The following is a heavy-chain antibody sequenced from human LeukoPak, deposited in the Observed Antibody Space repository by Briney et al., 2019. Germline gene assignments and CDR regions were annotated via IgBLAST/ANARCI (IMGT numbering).Heavy chain of an antibody. CDR3: AIDEPNYAPYDFDY. CDR1: GFTFSSYS. D-gene: IGHD4/OR15-4a*01. J-gene: IGHJ4*02. Sequence: PGGSLRLSCAASGFTFSSYSMNWVRQAPGKGLEWVGRIKSKGDGETTDYAAPVQGRFTISRDDSNNMVYLQMNSLKFEDTAVYYCAIDEPNYAPYDFDYWGQGTLVTVSS. CDR2: IKSKGDGETT. V-gene: IGHV3-15*01.